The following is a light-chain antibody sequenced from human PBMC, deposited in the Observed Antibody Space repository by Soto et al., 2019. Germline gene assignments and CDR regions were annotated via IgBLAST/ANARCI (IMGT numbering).Light chain of an antibody. J-gene: IGKJ1*01. Sequence: DTVTITCRASQSISVSLAWYQRKPGKAPNLLIYDASTLQGGVPSRFSGSGSGTEFTLTVTSLQPEDFATYFCQQYDKYSTFGHGTKVDI. V-gene: IGKV1-5*01. CDR2: DAS. CDR1: QSISVS. CDR3: QQYDKYST.